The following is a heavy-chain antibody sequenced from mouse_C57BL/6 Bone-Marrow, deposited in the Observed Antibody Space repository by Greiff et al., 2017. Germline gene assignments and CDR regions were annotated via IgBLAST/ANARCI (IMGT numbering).Heavy chain of an antibody. D-gene: IGHD2-10*01. CDR1: GYTFTSYG. Sequence: QVQLKQSGAELARPGASVKLSCKASGYTFTSYGISWVKQRTGQGLEWIGEIYPRSGNTYYNEQFKGKDTLTADKSSSTAYMELRSLTSEDSAVYFCARNLAYYSFMDYWGQGTSVTVSS. V-gene: IGHV1-81*01. CDR3: ARNLAYYSFMDY. CDR2: IYPRSGNT. J-gene: IGHJ4*01.